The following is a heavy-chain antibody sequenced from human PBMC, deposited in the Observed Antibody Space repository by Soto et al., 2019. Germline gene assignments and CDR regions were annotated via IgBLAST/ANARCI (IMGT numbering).Heavy chain of an antibody. CDR3: ARDGIYCSSTSCYVSAFDI. V-gene: IGHV3-23*01. CDR2: ISGSGVTT. J-gene: IGHJ3*02. Sequence: GGSLRLSCVASGFTFRDYAMNWVRHPPGKGLEWVSTISGSGVTTYYADSVKGRFTISRDNAKSTLYLQMNSLRAEDTALYHCARDGIYCSSTSCYVSAFDIWGQGTMVTVSS. CDR1: GFTFRDYA. D-gene: IGHD2-2*01.